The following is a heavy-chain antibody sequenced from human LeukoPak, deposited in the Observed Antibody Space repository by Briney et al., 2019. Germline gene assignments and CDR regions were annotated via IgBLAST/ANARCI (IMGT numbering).Heavy chain of an antibody. V-gene: IGHV1-18*01. Sequence: ASVKVSCKASGYTFTSYGISWVRQAPGQGLEWMGWISAYNGNTNYAQNLQGRVTMTTDTSTSTAYMELKSLRSDDTAVYYCARTTDFWSGYGYFDYWGQGTLVTVSS. CDR3: ARTTDFWSGYGYFDY. J-gene: IGHJ4*02. D-gene: IGHD3-3*01. CDR1: GYTFTSYG. CDR2: ISAYNGNT.